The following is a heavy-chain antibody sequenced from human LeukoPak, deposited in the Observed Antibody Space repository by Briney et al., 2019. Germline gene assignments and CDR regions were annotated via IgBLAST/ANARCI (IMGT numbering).Heavy chain of an antibody. CDR1: GFTFSSYA. CDR3: ARGFNDFWSGSQLEY. CDR2: ISYDGSNK. J-gene: IGHJ4*02. D-gene: IGHD3-3*01. Sequence: PGRSLRLSCAASGFTFSSYAMHWVRQAPGKGLEWVAVISYDGSNKYYADSVKGRFTISRDNSKSTVYLEINSLRSEDTAIYYCARGFNDFWSGSQLEYWGQGTLVTVSS. V-gene: IGHV3-30-3*01.